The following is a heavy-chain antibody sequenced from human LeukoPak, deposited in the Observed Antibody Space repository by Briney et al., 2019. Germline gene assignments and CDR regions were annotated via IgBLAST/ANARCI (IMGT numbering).Heavy chain of an antibody. CDR2: ISAGGGGT. J-gene: IGHJ1*01. V-gene: IGHV3-23*01. D-gene: IGHD3-22*01. CDR3: AKDGANYYDSSGYYQRPENAEYFQH. CDR1: GFTFSSSA. Sequence: GGSLRLSCAASGFTFSSSAMSWVRQAPGKGLEWVSTISAGGGGTYYADSVKGRFTISRDNSKNTLYLQMNSLRAEDTAVYYCAKDGANYYDSSGYYQRPENAEYFQHWGQGTLVTVSS.